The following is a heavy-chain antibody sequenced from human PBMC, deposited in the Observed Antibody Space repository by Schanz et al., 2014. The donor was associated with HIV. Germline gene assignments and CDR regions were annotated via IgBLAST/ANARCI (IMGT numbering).Heavy chain of an antibody. CDR1: GYTFTSYD. CDR2: MNPNSGNT. CDR3: ARMGYYDSHGYYYEFGMDV. Sequence: QVQLVQSGAEVKKPGASVKVSCKASGYTFTSYDINWVRQATGQGLEWMGWMNPNSGNTGYAQKFQGRVTMTRNTSISTAYMELSSLRSEDTAVYYCARMGYYDSHGYYYEFGMDVWGQGTTVTVSS. V-gene: IGHV1-8*01. J-gene: IGHJ6*02. D-gene: IGHD3-22*01.